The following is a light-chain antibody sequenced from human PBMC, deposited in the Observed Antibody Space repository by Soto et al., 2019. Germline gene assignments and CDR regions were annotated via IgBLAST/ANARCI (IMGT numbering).Light chain of an antibody. CDR1: QGIRTY. J-gene: IGKJ3*01. CDR3: QELNSYPL. CDR2: AAS. Sequence: DIQLTQSPSFVSASVGDRVTITCRASQGIRTYLAWYQQKPGKAPKLLIYAASTLQNGVPSRFSGSGSGTEFTLTITSLQPEDSATYYCQELNSYPLFGPGTKVDIK. V-gene: IGKV1-9*01.